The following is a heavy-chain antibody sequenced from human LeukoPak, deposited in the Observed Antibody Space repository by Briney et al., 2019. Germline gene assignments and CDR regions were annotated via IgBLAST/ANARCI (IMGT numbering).Heavy chain of an antibody. CDR2: IKSKTDGGTT. D-gene: IGHD3-22*01. CDR3: STTYYYDSSEGY. Sequence: PGGSLRLSCAASGFTFSSYSMNWVRQAPGKGLEWVGRIKSKTDGGTTDYAAPVKGRFTISRDDSKNTLYLQMNSLKTEDTAVYYCSTTYYYDSSEGYWGQGTLVTVSS. CDR1: GFTFSSYS. V-gene: IGHV3-15*07. J-gene: IGHJ4*02.